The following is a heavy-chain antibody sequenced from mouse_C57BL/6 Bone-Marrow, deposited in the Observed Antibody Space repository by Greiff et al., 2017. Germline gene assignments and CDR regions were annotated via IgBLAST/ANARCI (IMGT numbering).Heavy chain of an antibody. D-gene: IGHD4-1*01. V-gene: IGHV1-80*01. CDR1: GYAFSSYW. CDR3: AKEGLTGTYFDV. Sequence: QVQLQQSGAELVKPGASVKISCKASGYAFSSYWMNWVKQRPGKGLEWIGQIYPGDGDPNYNGKFKGKATLTADKSSSTAYMQLSSLTSEDSAVYFCAKEGLTGTYFDVWGTGTTVTVSS. J-gene: IGHJ1*03. CDR2: IYPGDGDP.